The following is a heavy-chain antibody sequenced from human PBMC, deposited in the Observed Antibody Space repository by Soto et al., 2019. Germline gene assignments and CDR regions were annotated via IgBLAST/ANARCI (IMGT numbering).Heavy chain of an antibody. J-gene: IGHJ5*02. CDR2: INHSGSA. CDR1: GGSFSGYS. Sequence: SETLSLTCAIYGGSFSGYSWSWIPQPPGKGQEWIGEINHSGSANYNPSLKSRVTISVDTSKNQFSLKVSSVTAADTAVYYCARGRRQQLVRSAASDRFDPWGQGTQVTVSS. V-gene: IGHV4-34*01. D-gene: IGHD6-6*01. CDR3: ARGRRQQLVRSAASDRFDP.